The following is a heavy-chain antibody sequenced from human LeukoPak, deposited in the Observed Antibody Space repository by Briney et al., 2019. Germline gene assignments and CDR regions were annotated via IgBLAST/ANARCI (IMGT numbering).Heavy chain of an antibody. CDR2: ISYDGSNK. V-gene: IGHV3-30*18. D-gene: IGHD1-26*01. Sequence: PGGSLRLSCAASGFTFSGYGMHWVRQAPGKGLEWVAVISYDGSNKYYADSVKGRFTISRDNSKNTLYLQMNSLRAEDTAVYYCAKEGGATHGYWGQGTLVTVSS. CDR1: GFTFSGYG. CDR3: AKEGGATHGY. J-gene: IGHJ4*02.